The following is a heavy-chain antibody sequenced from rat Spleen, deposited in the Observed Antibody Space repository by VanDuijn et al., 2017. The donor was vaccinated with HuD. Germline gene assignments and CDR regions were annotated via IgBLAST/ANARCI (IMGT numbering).Heavy chain of an antibody. V-gene: IGHV5-7*01. D-gene: IGHD1-12*03. J-gene: IGHJ2*01. CDR3: TRDADDGSLFDY. Sequence: EVQLVESGGGLVQPGRSLKLSCAASGFTFDDYGMAWVRQAPKNGLEWVASINWGGSSTYYPANVKGRFTTSRDNAKNALYLKMNNLRSEDTDTYYCTRDADDGSLFDYWGQGVMVTVSS. CDR1: GFTFDDYG. CDR2: INWGGSST.